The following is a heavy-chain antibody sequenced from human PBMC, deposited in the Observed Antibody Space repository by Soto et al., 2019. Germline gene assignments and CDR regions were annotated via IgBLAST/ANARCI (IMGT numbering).Heavy chain of an antibody. V-gene: IGHV1-69*13. J-gene: IGHJ6*02. CDR3: ARGSARYYGMDV. CDR2: IIPIFGTA. Sequence: SVKVSCKASGGTFSSYAISWVRQAPGQGLEWMGGIIPIFGTANYAQKFQGRVTITADESTSTAYMELSSLRSEDTAVYYCARGSARYYGMDVWGQGTTVTVSS. CDR1: GGTFSSYA.